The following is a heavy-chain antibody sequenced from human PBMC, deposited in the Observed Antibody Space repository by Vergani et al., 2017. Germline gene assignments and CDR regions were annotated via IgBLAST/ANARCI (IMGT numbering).Heavy chain of an antibody. V-gene: IGHV3-7*01. CDR2: IKQDGSEK. Sequence: EVQLVESGGGLVQPGGSLRLSCAASGFTFSSYWMSWVRQDPGKGLEWVANIKQDGSEKYYVDSVKGRFTISRDNAKNSLYLQMNSLRAEDTAVYYCARGLQLVGRYYFDYWGQGTLVTVSS. CDR3: ARGLQLVGRYYFDY. CDR1: GFTFSSYW. D-gene: IGHD6-13*01. J-gene: IGHJ4*02.